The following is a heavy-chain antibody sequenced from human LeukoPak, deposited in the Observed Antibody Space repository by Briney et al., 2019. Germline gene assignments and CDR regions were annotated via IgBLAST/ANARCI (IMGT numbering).Heavy chain of an antibody. CDR1: GFTFSSYW. J-gene: IGHJ4*02. Sequence: GGSLRLSCAASGFTFSSYWMSWVRQAPGKGLEWVANIKQDGSEKYYVDSVEGRFTISRDNAKNSLYLQMNSLRAEDTAVYYCARRPFYDDSYYFDYWGQGTLVTVSS. V-gene: IGHV3-7*03. D-gene: IGHD4-17*01. CDR2: IKQDGSEK. CDR3: ARRPFYDDSYYFDY.